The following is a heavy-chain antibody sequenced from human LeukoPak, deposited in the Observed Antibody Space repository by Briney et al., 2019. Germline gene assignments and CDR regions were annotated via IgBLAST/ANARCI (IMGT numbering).Heavy chain of an antibody. Sequence: GGSLRLSCAASGFTFNNYAMSWVRQAPGKGLEWFSAITDSGGDTYYADSVKGRFTISRDNSKNTLDLQMSSLRAEDTAVYYCVKGSASSRPYYFDYWGQGAPVTVSS. CDR3: VKGSASSRPYYFDY. D-gene: IGHD2-15*01. CDR1: GFTFNNYA. J-gene: IGHJ4*02. V-gene: IGHV3-23*01. CDR2: ITDSGGDT.